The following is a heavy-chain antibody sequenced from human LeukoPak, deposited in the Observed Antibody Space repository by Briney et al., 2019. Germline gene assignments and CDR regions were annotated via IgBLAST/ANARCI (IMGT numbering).Heavy chain of an antibody. V-gene: IGHV1-8*03. D-gene: IGHD6-19*01. CDR1: GYTFISYD. Sequence: ASVKVSCKASGYTFISYDINWVRQVTGQGLEWMGWMNPNSGNAAYAQTFQGRVTITRNTSISTAFMELSSLRSEDTAVYYCARRAVGNSYYYSMDVWGKGTTVTVSS. CDR2: MNPNSGNA. CDR3: ARRAVGNSYYYSMDV. J-gene: IGHJ6*03.